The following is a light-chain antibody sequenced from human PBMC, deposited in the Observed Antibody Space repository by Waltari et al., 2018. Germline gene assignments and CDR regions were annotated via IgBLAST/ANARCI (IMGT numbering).Light chain of an antibody. J-gene: IGKJ4*01. CDR2: GAS. V-gene: IGKV3-20*01. Sequence: EIVLTQSPGTLSLSPGARATLPCRASQSVSSSYLAWYQQKPGQAPRLLIYGASSRATGIPDRFSGSGSGTDFTLTISRLEPEDFAVYYCQQYGSSPSTFGGGTKVEIK. CDR3: QQYGSSPST. CDR1: QSVSSSY.